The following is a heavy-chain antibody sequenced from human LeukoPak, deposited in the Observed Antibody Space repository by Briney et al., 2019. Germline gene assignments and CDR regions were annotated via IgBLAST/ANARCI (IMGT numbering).Heavy chain of an antibody. CDR2: IKQDGSEK. D-gene: IGHD3-3*01. V-gene: IGHV3-7*01. CDR1: GFTFSSYW. J-gene: IGHJ5*02. Sequence: GGSLRLSCAASGFTFSSYWMSWVRQAPGKGLEWVSNIKQDGSEKYYVDSVKGRFTISRDNAKNSLYLQMNSLRAEDTAVYYCARDHYDFWSGYGNWFDPWGQGTLVTVSS. CDR3: ARDHYDFWSGYGNWFDP.